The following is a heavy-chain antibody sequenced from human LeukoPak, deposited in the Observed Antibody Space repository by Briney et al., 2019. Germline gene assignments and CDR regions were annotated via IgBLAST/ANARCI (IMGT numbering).Heavy chain of an antibody. J-gene: IGHJ4*02. Sequence: SETLSLTCTVSGGSISRDYRSWIWQPPGKGLEWIGYIYYTGSTNYNPSLKSRVTISVDTSKNQFSLKLSSVTAADTAVYYCARARGSGFDYWGQGTLVTVSS. V-gene: IGHV4-59*01. CDR1: GGSISRDY. CDR2: IYYTGST. CDR3: ARARGSGFDY. D-gene: IGHD3-10*01.